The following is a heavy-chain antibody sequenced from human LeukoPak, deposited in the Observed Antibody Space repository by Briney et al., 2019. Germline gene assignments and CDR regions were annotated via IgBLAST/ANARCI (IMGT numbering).Heavy chain of an antibody. CDR1: GYTFTSYY. V-gene: IGHV1-46*03. CDR3: ARDLCTCCFPTGWFDP. Sequence: GASVEVSCKASGYTFTSYYMHWVRQAPRQGLEWMGIINPSGGSTSYAQKFQGRVTMTRDTSTSTVYMELSSLRSEDTAVYYCARDLCTCCFPTGWFDPWRQGTLVTVSS. D-gene: IGHD2-2*01. CDR2: INPSGGST. J-gene: IGHJ5*02.